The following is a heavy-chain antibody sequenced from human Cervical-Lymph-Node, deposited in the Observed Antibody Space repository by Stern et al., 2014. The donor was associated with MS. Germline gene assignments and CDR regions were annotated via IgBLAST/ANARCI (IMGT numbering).Heavy chain of an antibody. CDR1: GFTFTSSA. CDR2: IVVGRGNT. V-gene: IGHV1-58*01. D-gene: IGHD3-22*01. J-gene: IGHJ3*02. CDR3: AAEPMYYSDSVGAFDI. Sequence: QMQLVQSGPEVKKPGTSVKVSCKASGFTFTSSAVQWVRQARGQRLEWIGLIVVGRGNTNYAQKFQERVTITRDMSTSTAYMELSSLRSEDTAVYYCAAEPMYYSDSVGAFDIWGQGTMVTVSS.